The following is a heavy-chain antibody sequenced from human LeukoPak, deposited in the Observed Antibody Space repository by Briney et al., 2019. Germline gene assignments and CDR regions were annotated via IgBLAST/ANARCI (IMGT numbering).Heavy chain of an antibody. Sequence: GGSLRLSXAASGFTFSSYSMNWVRQAPGKGLEWVSYISSSSSTIYYADSVKGRFTISRDNAKNLLYLQMNSLRAEDTAVYYCARSLRYFDWLSTSPEYNWFDPWGQGTLVTVSS. D-gene: IGHD3-9*01. J-gene: IGHJ5*02. CDR2: ISSSSSTI. V-gene: IGHV3-48*01. CDR1: GFTFSSYS. CDR3: ARSLRYFDWLSTSPEYNWFDP.